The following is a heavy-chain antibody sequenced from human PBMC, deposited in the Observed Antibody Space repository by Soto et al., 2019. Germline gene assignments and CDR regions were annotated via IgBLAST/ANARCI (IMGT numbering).Heavy chain of an antibody. V-gene: IGHV1-46*01. Sequence: ALVKVSCKSSGYTFTSYYMHWVRQAPGQGLEWMGIINPSGGSTSYAQKFQGRVTMTRDTSTSTVYMELSSLRSEDTAVYYCARNAPVVSWFDPWGKGTLVTVSS. CDR2: INPSGGST. CDR1: GYTFTSYY. J-gene: IGHJ5*02. D-gene: IGHD2-15*01. CDR3: ARNAPVVSWFDP.